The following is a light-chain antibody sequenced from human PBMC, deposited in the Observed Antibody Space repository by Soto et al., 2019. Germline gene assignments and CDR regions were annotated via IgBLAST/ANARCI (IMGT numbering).Light chain of an antibody. Sequence: DIQMTQSPSTLSASVGDRVTITCRASQSITDWLAWYQQKPGKAPKVLIYKASLLESGVPSRFSGSGSGTEFTLTISSLQPDDFATYYCQQYNSYRYTFGQGTKLEIK. J-gene: IGKJ2*01. CDR2: KAS. CDR3: QQYNSYRYT. V-gene: IGKV1-5*03. CDR1: QSITDW.